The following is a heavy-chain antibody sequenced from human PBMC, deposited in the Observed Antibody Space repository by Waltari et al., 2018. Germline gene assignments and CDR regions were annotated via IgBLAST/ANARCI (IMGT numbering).Heavy chain of an antibody. CDR1: GFTFDDYA. Sequence: EVQLVESGGGLVQPGRSLRLSCAASGFTFDDYAMHWVRQAPGKGLGWVSGISWNSGSIGYADSVKGRFTISRDNAKNSLYLQMNSLRAEDTALYYCAKDMGPTYYDFWSGYYRADYWGQGTLVTVSS. CDR2: ISWNSGSI. D-gene: IGHD3-3*01. V-gene: IGHV3-9*01. J-gene: IGHJ4*02. CDR3: AKDMGPTYYDFWSGYYRADY.